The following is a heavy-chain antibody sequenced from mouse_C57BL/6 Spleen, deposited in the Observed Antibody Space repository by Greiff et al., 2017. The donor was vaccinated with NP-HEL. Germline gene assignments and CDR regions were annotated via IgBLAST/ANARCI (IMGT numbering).Heavy chain of an antibody. CDR1: GFNIKDYY. J-gene: IGHJ4*01. Sequence: DVKLQESGAELVKPGASVKLSCTASGFNIKDYYMHWVKQRTEQGLEWIGRIDPEDGETKYAPKFQGKATITADTSSNTAYLQLSSLTSEDTAVYYCARIAHYYGSSYGGYYAMDYWGQGTSVTVSS. D-gene: IGHD1-1*01. CDR3: ARIAHYYGSSYGGYYAMDY. CDR2: IDPEDGET. V-gene: IGHV14-2*01.